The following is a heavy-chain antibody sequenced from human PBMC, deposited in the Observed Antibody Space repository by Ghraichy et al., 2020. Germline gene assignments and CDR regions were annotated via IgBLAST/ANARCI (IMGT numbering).Heavy chain of an antibody. CDR3: ASLQQLANDY. CDR1: GGSFTGYY. V-gene: IGHV4-34*01. D-gene: IGHD6-13*01. J-gene: IGHJ4*02. CDR2: ISHSGNT. Sequence: GGSFTGYYWSWIRQPPGKGLEWIGEISHSGNTIYNPSLKSRLTISIDTSKNQFSLKLTSVTAADTAVYYCASLQQLANDYWGQGTLVTVSS.